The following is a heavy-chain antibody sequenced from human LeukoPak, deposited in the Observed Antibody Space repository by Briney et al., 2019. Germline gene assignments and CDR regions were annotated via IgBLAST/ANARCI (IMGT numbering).Heavy chain of an antibody. CDR1: GYTFTSYD. V-gene: IGHV1-8*01. CDR3: ARGAYSSSSPDY. J-gene: IGHJ4*02. D-gene: IGHD6-6*01. CDR2: MNPNSGNT. Sequence: ASVKVSCKASGYTFTSYDINWVRQATGQGLEWMGWMNPNSGNTGYAQKFQGRVAMTRNTSISTAYMELSSLRSEDTAVYYCARGAYSSSSPDYWGQGTLVTVSS.